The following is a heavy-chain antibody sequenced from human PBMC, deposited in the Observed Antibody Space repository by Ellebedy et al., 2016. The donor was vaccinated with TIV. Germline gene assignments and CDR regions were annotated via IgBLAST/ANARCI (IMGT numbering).Heavy chain of an antibody. CDR3: AKAGYDILPGYQFDY. Sequence: PGGSLRLSCAASGFSFSSYAMHWVRQAPGKGLEWVAVISYDGSHNYYADSVKGRFTSSRDNSKNTLYLQMSSLRAEDTAVYYCAKAGYDILPGYQFDYWGQGTLVTVSS. D-gene: IGHD3-9*01. J-gene: IGHJ4*02. CDR2: ISYDGSHN. V-gene: IGHV3-30*15. CDR1: GFSFSSYA.